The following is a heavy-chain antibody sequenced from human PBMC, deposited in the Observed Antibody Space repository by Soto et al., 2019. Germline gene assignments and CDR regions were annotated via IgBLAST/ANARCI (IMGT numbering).Heavy chain of an antibody. CDR3: TRDRGRRYNDGRGYYYSAY. D-gene: IGHD3-22*01. Sequence: QVHLVQSGAEVKKPGSSVKVSCKASGGTFSSYAISWVRQAPGQGLEWMGGFIPIFGTTNYAQKFQGRVTITADDSTSTAFMELSSLRSEDTAVYYCTRDRGRRYNDGRGYYYSAYWGQGTLVTVSS. CDR1: GGTFSSYA. J-gene: IGHJ4*02. CDR2: FIPIFGTT. V-gene: IGHV1-69*01.